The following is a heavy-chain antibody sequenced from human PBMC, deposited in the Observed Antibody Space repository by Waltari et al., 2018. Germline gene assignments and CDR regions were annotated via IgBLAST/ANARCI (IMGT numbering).Heavy chain of an antibody. CDR1: GGTTSSYY. CDR2: IYYSGST. CDR3: ATTPGHY. J-gene: IGHJ4*02. V-gene: IGHV4-59*01. Sequence: QVQLQESGPGLVKPSETLSLTCTVSGGTTSSYYCSWIRQPPGKGLEWIGYIYYSGSTNYNPSLKSRVTISVDTSKNQFSLKLSSVTAADTAVYYCATTPGHYWGQGTLVTVSS. D-gene: IGHD1-1*01.